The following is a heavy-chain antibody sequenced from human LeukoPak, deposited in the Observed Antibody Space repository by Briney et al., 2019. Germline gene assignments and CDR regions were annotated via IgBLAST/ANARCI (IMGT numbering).Heavy chain of an antibody. CDR1: GFTFSSYA. D-gene: IGHD2-8*01. CDR2: ISGSGGST. Sequence: GGSLRLSCAASGFTFSSYAMSWVRQAPGKGLEWVSAISGSGGSTYYADSVKGRITISRDNSKDTLYLQMNSLRAEDTAVYYCAKVRRITNGGYFDYWGQGTLVTVSS. CDR3: AKVRRITNGGYFDY. J-gene: IGHJ4*02. V-gene: IGHV3-23*01.